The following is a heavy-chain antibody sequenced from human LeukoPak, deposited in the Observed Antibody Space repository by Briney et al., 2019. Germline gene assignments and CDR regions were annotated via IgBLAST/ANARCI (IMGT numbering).Heavy chain of an antibody. Sequence: GGSLRLSCAASGFTFSSYAMRWVRQAPGKGLEWVSAISGSGGSTYYADSVKGRFTISRDNSKNTLSLQMNRLRAEDTAVYYCAKNPSLKSNSYIDYWGQGTMVTVSS. CDR2: ISGSGGST. CDR3: AKNPSLKSNSYIDY. J-gene: IGHJ4*01. V-gene: IGHV3-23*01. D-gene: IGHD1-1*01. CDR1: GFTFSSYA.